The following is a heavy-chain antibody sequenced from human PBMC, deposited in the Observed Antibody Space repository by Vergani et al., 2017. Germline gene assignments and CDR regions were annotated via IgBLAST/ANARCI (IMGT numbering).Heavy chain of an antibody. Sequence: KVSCKASGGTFSSYAISWVRQAPGQGLEWMGGIIPIFGTANYAQKFQGRVTITADESTSTAYMELSSLRSEDTAVYYCAGLGYCSSTSCKEGDYWGQGTLVTVSS. CDR3: AGLGYCSSTSCKEGDY. CDR1: GGTFSSYA. D-gene: IGHD2-2*01. V-gene: IGHV1-69*01. J-gene: IGHJ4*02. CDR2: IIPIFGTA.